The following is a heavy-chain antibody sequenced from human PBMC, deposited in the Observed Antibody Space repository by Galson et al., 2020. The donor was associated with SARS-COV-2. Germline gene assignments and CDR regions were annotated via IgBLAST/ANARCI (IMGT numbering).Heavy chain of an antibody. D-gene: IGHD3-10*01. CDR2: IWYDGSNK. Sequence: GGSLRHPCAASGFTYSSYDMHWVRQATGKGLEWVAVIWYDGSNKYYADSVKGRFTISRDNSKNTLYLQMNSLRAEDTAVYYCARDMRFGELLYAYWGQGTLVTVAS. V-gene: IGHV3-33*01. J-gene: IGHJ4*02. CDR3: ARDMRFGELLYAY. CDR1: GFTYSSYD.